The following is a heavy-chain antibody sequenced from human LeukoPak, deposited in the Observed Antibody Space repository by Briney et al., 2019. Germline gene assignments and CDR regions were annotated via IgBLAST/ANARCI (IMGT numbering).Heavy chain of an antibody. V-gene: IGHV1-18*01. CDR3: AREMYGDWGSDY. D-gene: IGHD2-21*01. CDR1: GYTFTSYG. CDR2: ISAYSDNT. Sequence: ASVKVSCKASGYTFTSYGISWVRQAPGQGLEWMGWISAYSDNTNYAQKLQGRVTMTTDTSTSTAYMELRSLRSDDTAVYYCAREMYGDWGSDYWGQGTLVTVSS. J-gene: IGHJ4*02.